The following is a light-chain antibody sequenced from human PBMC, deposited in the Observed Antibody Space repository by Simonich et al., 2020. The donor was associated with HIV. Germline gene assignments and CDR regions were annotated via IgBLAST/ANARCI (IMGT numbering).Light chain of an antibody. V-gene: IGKV1-5*03. Sequence: DIQMTQSPSTLSASVGDRVTITCRASQSISSWLAWYQQKPGKDPKLLIYKASTVQSGVPSRFSGSGSGTEFTLTINSLQPDDFATYYCQVFNTYSLSFGGGTRVEIK. CDR1: QSISSW. CDR2: KAS. CDR3: QVFNTYSLS. J-gene: IGKJ4*01.